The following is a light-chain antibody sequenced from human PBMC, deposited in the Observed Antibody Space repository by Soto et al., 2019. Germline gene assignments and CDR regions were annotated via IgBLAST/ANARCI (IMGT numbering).Light chain of an antibody. Sequence: DIVMTQSPATLSLSPGERATLSCRASQSINSKLVWYQQKPGQAPRLLIYGASTRATGIPARFSGSGSGTEFTLTISSLQSEDFAVYYCQQYNNWPRTFGQGTTVDIK. CDR2: GAS. V-gene: IGKV3-15*01. J-gene: IGKJ1*01. CDR3: QQYNNWPRT. CDR1: QSINSK.